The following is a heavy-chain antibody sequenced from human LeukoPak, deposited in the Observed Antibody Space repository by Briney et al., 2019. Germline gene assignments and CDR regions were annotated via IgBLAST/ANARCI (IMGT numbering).Heavy chain of an antibody. D-gene: IGHD3-10*01. CDR1: GFTFSSYA. Sequence: PGGSLRLSCAASGFTFSSYATSWVRQAPGKGLEWVSAISGSGGSTYYADSVKGRFTISRDNSKNTLYLQMNSLRAEDTAVYYCAKEDDYGSGSYYGLGFDYWGQGTLVTVSS. CDR3: AKEDDYGSGSYYGLGFDY. V-gene: IGHV3-23*01. J-gene: IGHJ4*02. CDR2: ISGSGGST.